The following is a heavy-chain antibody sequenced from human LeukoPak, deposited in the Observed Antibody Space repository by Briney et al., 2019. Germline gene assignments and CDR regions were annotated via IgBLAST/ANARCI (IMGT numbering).Heavy chain of an antibody. V-gene: IGHV4-4*07. CDR3: AREGEHYYYYGMDV. Sequence: SETLSLTCTVSGGSISSYYWSWIRQPAGKGLEWIGRIYTSGSTNYNPSLKSRVTMSVDTSKDQFSLKLSSVTAADTAVYYCAREGEHYYYYGMDVWGQGTTVTVSS. D-gene: IGHD1/OR15-1a*01. CDR1: GGSISSYY. J-gene: IGHJ6*02. CDR2: IYTSGST.